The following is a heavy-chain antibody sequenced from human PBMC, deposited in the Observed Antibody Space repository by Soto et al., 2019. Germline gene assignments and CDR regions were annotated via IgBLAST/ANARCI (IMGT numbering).Heavy chain of an antibody. J-gene: IGHJ6*02. Sequence: SVKVSCKASGFTFTSSAVQWVRQARGQRLEWIGWIVVGSGNTNYAQKFQERVTSTRDMSTSTAYMELSSLRSEDTAVYYCAAGRLDLGYSYGYGMDVGGQGTRVTVS. D-gene: IGHD5-18*01. CDR2: IVVGSGNT. CDR3: AAGRLDLGYSYGYGMDV. CDR1: GFTFTSSA. V-gene: IGHV1-58*01.